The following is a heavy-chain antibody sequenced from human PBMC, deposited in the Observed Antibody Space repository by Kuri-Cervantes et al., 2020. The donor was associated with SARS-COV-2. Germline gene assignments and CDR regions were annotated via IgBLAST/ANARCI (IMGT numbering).Heavy chain of an antibody. CDR2: IIPIFGTA. V-gene: IGHV1-69*05. CDR1: DDTFSSYG. Sequence: SVKVSCKPADDTFSSYGFSWVRQAPGQGLEWMGGIIPIFGTANYAQKFQGRVTITTDESTSTAYMELSSLRSEDTAVYYCARERASGWAGDFDYWGQGTLVTVSS. D-gene: IGHD1-26*01. J-gene: IGHJ4*02. CDR3: ARERASGWAGDFDY.